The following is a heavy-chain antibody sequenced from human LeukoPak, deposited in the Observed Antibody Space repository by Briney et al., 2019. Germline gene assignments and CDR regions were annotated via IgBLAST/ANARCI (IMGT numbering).Heavy chain of an antibody. CDR1: GYNFNNHD. CDR3: AKSSGDYFFDY. Sequence: ASLTVSCKASGYNFNNHDINWVRQATGQGLEWLGRMNPNSGNAGYAQKLQGRVTMTWDSSTNTAYLEVTALRSDDTAVYYCAKSSGDYFFDYWGQGTLVTVSS. CDR2: MNPNSGNA. J-gene: IGHJ4*02. D-gene: IGHD3-22*01. V-gene: IGHV1-8*01.